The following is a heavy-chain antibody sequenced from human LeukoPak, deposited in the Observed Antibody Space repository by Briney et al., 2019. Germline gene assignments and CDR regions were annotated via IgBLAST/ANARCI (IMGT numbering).Heavy chain of an antibody. CDR1: GFTFSNYA. D-gene: IGHD1-7*01. CDR3: ARDPNGNYIGAFEF. Sequence: GGSLRLSCAASGFTFSNYAVMWVRQAPGQGLEWVSAITSGGSPRYADSVKGRFTISRDNSKNTLYLQMNSLKAEDTAQYFCARDPNGNYIGAFEFWGQGTGVTVSS. J-gene: IGHJ3*01. V-gene: IGHV3-23*01. CDR2: ITSGGSP.